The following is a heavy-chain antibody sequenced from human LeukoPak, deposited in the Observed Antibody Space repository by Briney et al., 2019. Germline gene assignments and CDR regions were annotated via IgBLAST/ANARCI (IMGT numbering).Heavy chain of an antibody. Sequence: PSGTLSLTCAVYGESFSDYYWSWIRQPPEKGLEWIGQISHDGNTNYNPSLKSRVTLSTDTSKNQFSLRLTSVTTADTAIYYCARRRDWNDVLDSWGQGTPVTVSS. CDR2: ISHDGNT. V-gene: IGHV4-34*01. J-gene: IGHJ4*02. D-gene: IGHD1-1*01. CDR3: ARRRDWNDVLDS. CDR1: GESFSDYY.